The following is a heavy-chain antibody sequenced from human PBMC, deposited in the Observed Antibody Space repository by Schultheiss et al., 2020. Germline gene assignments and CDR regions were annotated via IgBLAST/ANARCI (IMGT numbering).Heavy chain of an antibody. CDR1: GFTVSSNY. V-gene: IGHV3-66*01. Sequence: GESLKISCAASGFTVSSNYMSWVRQAPGKGLEWVSVIYSGGSTYYADSVKGRFTISRDNSKNTLYLQMNSLRAEDTAVYYCASSRDGYEFGIDYWGQGTLVTVSS. J-gene: IGHJ4*02. CDR3: ASSRDGYEFGIDY. CDR2: IYSGGST. D-gene: IGHD5-24*01.